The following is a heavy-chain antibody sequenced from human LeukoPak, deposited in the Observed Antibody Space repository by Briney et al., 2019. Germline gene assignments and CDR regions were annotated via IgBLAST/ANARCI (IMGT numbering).Heavy chain of an antibody. J-gene: IGHJ4*02. V-gene: IGHV3-74*01. CDR3: ARVSGGYSYGEFDY. D-gene: IGHD5-18*01. CDR2: INSDGSST. CDR1: GFTVSSNY. Sequence: PGGSLRLSCAASGFTVSSNYMSWVRQAPGKGLVWVSRINSDGSSTTYADSVKGRFTISRDNAKNTLYLQMNSLRAEDTAVYYCARVSGGYSYGEFDYWGQGTLVTVSS.